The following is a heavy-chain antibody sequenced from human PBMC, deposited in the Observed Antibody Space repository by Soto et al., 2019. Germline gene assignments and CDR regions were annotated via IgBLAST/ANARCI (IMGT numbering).Heavy chain of an antibody. Sequence: VQLVESGGGLVQPGGSLRLSCEASGFTFRNYDMHWVRQGTGKGLEWVSGISAAGDPDYADSVEGRFTISRENAQNSFFLQMNSLRVGDTAVYDCARTDRDFYGLDVWGQGTTVIVSS. CDR1: GFTFRNYD. CDR3: ARTDRDFYGLDV. V-gene: IGHV3-13*05. J-gene: IGHJ6*02. CDR2: ISAAGDP.